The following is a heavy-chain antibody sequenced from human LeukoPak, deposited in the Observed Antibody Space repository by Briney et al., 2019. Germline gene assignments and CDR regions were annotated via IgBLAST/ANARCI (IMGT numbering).Heavy chain of an antibody. J-gene: IGHJ4*02. D-gene: IGHD2-15*01. CDR3: ARAPVTSCRGAFCYPFDY. CDR1: GFPLSSYA. Sequence: GGSLRLSCAASGFPLSSYAMSWVRQGPGKGLEWVAATSSSDAGVYHADSVRGRFTISRDNSKNTLYLQMNSLRVEDAAVYYCARAPVTSCRGAFCYPFDYWGQGTLVTVSS. V-gene: IGHV3-23*01. CDR2: TSSSDAGV.